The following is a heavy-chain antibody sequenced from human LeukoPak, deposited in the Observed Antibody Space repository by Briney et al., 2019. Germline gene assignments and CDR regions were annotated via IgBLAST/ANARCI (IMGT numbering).Heavy chain of an antibody. CDR3: ARAPYYYGPVDY. J-gene: IGHJ4*02. CDR2: IRYDGSNK. CDR1: GFTFSSYG. V-gene: IGHV3-30*02. Sequence: PGGSLRLSCAASGFTFSSYGMHWVRQAPGKGLEWVAFIRYDGSNKYYADSVKGRFTISRDNSKNTLYLQMNSLRAEDTAVYYCARAPYYYGPVDYWGQGTLVTVSS. D-gene: IGHD3-10*01.